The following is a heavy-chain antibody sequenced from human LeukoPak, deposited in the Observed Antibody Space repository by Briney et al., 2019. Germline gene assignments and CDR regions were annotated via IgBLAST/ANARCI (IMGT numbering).Heavy chain of an antibody. CDR2: IKQDGSEK. CDR3: AREFSSSGAFDI. CDR1: GFTFSSYW. V-gene: IGHV3-7*01. Sequence: GGSLRLSCAVSGFTFSSYWMSWVRQAPGKGLEWVANIKQDGSEKYYVDSVKGRFTISRDNAKNSLYLQMNSLRAEDTAVYYCAREFSSSGAFDIWGQGTMVTVSS. D-gene: IGHD6-13*01. J-gene: IGHJ3*02.